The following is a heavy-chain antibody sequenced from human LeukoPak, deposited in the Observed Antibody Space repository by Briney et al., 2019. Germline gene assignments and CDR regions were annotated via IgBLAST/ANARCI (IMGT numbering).Heavy chain of an antibody. J-gene: IGHJ5*02. V-gene: IGHV1-69*02. CDR1: GGTFSSYT. Sequence: SVKVSCKASGGTFSSYTISWVRQAPGQGLEWMGRIIPILGIANYAQKFQGRGTITADKSTSTAYMELSSLRSEDTAVYYCARGSINSGYDWGNWFDPWGQGTLVTVSS. CDR2: IIPILGIA. CDR3: ARGSINSGYDWGNWFDP. D-gene: IGHD5-12*01.